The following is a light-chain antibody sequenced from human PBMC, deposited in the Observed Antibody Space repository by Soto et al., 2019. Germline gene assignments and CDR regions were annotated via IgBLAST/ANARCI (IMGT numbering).Light chain of an antibody. Sequence: EIVLTQSPGTLSLSPGEGDTLSCRASQSVSSNSLAWYQKKPGQAPSLLIYGASTRATGIPDRFSGSGSGTDFTLTINRLEPENFEVYYCQQYGSSPLTFGGGTKVEIK. CDR3: QQYGSSPLT. J-gene: IGKJ4*01. V-gene: IGKV3-20*01. CDR2: GAS. CDR1: QSVSSNS.